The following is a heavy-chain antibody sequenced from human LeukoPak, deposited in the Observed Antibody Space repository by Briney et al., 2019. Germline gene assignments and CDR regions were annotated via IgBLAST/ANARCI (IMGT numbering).Heavy chain of an antibody. D-gene: IGHD5-24*01. CDR3: AKDDRWLQFCC. CDR1: GFTFSISD. V-gene: IGHV3-30-3*02. J-gene: IGHJ4*02. Sequence: GGSLSLSWAASGFTFSISDVHWVRQAPGEGLQSVALISYDGSKKHCADSVQGRCTISRDNSRNTLYLQMNSLRAEDTAVYYCAKDDRWLQFCCWGQGTLVTVSA. CDR2: ISYDGSKK.